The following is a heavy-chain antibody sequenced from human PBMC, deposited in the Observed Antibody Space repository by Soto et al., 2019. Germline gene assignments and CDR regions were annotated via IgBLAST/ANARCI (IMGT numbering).Heavy chain of an antibody. CDR1: GFSLSNARMG. V-gene: IGHV2-26*01. Sequence: QVTLKESGPVLVKPTETLTLTCTVSGFSLSNARMGVSWIRQPPGKALEWLAHIFSNDEKSYSTSLKSRLTISKDTSKIQVVLTMTNMDPVDTATYYCERMLRVDIWTGYLPNWFDPWGQGTPVTGSS. J-gene: IGHJ5*02. CDR3: ERMLRVDIWTGYLPNWFDP. CDR2: IFSNDEK. D-gene: IGHD3-9*01.